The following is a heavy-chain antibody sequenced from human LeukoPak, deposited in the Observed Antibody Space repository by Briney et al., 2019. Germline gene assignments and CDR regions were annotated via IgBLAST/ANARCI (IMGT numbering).Heavy chain of an antibody. CDR3: ARQATSLGYFYSYLDV. V-gene: IGHV3-30*01. CDR1: GFTFSRHP. Sequence: GGSLRLSCAASGFTFSRHPMHWVRQAPGKGLEWVALISHDEVSTYYVDSVKGRFTISRDKSKNTLFLQMNSLRPEDTAIYYCARQATSLGYFYSYLDVWGTGTTVTVSS. CDR2: ISHDEVST. J-gene: IGHJ6*03.